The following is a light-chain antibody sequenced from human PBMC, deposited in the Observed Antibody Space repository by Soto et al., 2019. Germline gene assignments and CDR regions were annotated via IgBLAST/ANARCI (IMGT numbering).Light chain of an antibody. CDR1: QIIGRN. CDR3: QHYNSYSEA. CDR2: KAS. V-gene: IGKV1-5*03. J-gene: IGKJ1*01. Sequence: DIQMTQSPASLSASVGYRFTISCRASQIIGRNLNWYQHKPLKAPTLLIYKASTLKSGVPSRFSGSGSGTEFTLTISSLQPDDFATYYCQHYNSYSEAFGQGTTWDIK.